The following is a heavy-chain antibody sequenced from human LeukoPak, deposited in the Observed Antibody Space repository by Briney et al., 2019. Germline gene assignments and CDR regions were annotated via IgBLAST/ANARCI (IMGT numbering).Heavy chain of an antibody. V-gene: IGHV3-23*01. CDR3: AKDYYGSGRYPSGAFDI. J-gene: IGHJ3*02. CDR2: ISGSGGST. Sequence: SVGSLRLSCAASGFTFSSYAMSWVRQAPGKGLEWVSAISGSGGSTYYADSVKGRFTISRDNSKNTLYLQMNSLRAEDTAVYYCAKDYYGSGRYPSGAFDIWGQGTMVTVSS. CDR1: GFTFSSYA. D-gene: IGHD3-10*01.